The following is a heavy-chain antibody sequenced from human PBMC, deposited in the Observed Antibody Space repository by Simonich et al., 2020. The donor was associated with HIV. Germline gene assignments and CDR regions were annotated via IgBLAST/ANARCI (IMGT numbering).Heavy chain of an antibody. J-gene: IGHJ4*02. V-gene: IGHV3-48*01. CDR2: ISSSSSSI. D-gene: IGHD3-16*01. CDR1: GFTFSSYS. Sequence: EVQLVESGGGLVQPGGSLRLSCAASGFTFSSYSMNWVRQAQGKGLEWLSYISSSSSSIYYADSVKGRFTISRDNAKNSLYLQMNSLRAEDTAVYYCARAGGSLDYWGQGTLVTVSS. CDR3: ARAGGSLDY.